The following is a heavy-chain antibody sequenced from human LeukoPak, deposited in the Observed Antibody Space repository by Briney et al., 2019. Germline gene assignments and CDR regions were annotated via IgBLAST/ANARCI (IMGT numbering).Heavy chain of an antibody. CDR1: GFTFSSYG. V-gene: IGHV3-30*19. CDR3: ARGGLWYDSSGYYLDY. D-gene: IGHD3-22*01. J-gene: IGHJ4*02. Sequence: GGSLRLSCAASGFTFSSYGMHWVRQAPGKGLEWVAVISYDGSNKYYADSVKGRFTISRDNSKNTLYLQMNSLRAEDTAVYYCARGGLWYDSSGYYLDYWGQGTLVTVSS. CDR2: ISYDGSNK.